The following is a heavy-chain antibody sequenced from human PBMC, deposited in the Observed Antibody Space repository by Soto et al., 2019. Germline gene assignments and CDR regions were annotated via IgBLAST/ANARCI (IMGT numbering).Heavy chain of an antibody. Sequence: PVGSMRLSGAASGFTFSSYWMSWVRQAQGKGREWVANIKQDGSEKYYVDSVKGRFTISRDNAKNSLYQQMNSLRAEDTAVYYCARDVMTILTGYQDHLYYFDFWGQGTLVTVSS. J-gene: IGHJ4*02. V-gene: IGHV3-7*01. CDR3: ARDVMTILTGYQDHLYYFDF. CDR1: GFTFSSYW. CDR2: IKQDGSEK. D-gene: IGHD3-9*01.